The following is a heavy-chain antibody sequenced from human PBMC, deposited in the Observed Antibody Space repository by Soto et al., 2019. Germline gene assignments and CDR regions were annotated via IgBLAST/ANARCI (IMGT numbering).Heavy chain of an antibody. Sequence: QVQLQESGPGLVKPSETLSLTCTVSGGSISSYYWSWIRQPPGKGLEWIGYIYYSGSTNYNPSLKCRVTISVDTSKNQFSLKLSSVTAADTAVYYCARHRERYYYGSGSSDFDYWGQGTLVTVSS. CDR3: ARHRERYYYGSGSSDFDY. V-gene: IGHV4-59*08. J-gene: IGHJ4*02. CDR1: GGSISSYY. D-gene: IGHD3-10*01. CDR2: IYYSGST.